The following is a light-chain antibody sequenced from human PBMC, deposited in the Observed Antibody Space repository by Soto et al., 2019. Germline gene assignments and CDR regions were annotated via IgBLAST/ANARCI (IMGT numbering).Light chain of an antibody. Sequence: QSVLTQPASVSGSPGESITISCTGTGSDVGDYDYVSWYRHHPGKAPKLMIYEVSNRPSGVSNRFSGSKSGNTASLTISGLQAEDEADYFCSSYTSSQAYVFGTGTKVTAL. CDR3: SSYTSSQAYV. CDR1: GSDVGDYDY. CDR2: EVS. J-gene: IGLJ1*01. V-gene: IGLV2-14*01.